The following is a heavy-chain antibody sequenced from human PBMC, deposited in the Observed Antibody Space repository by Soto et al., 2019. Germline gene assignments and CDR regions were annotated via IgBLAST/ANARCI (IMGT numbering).Heavy chain of an antibody. J-gene: IGHJ6*02. CDR1: GYAFTSSA. V-gene: IGHV1-3*01. CDR3: ARGGSIAEAYYYYGMDV. Sequence: SVQVSRKASGYAFTSSAMHWVRQPPVQIHEWMGCINAGNGNTKYSQKFQGRVTITRDTSASTAYMELSSLRSEDTAVYYCARGGSIAEAYYYYGMDVWGQGTTVTGSS. CDR2: INAGNGNT. D-gene: IGHD6-6*01.